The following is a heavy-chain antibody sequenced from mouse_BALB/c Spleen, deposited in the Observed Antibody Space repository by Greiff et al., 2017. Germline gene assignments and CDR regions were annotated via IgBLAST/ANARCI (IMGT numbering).Heavy chain of an antibody. CDR2: ISSGSSTI. J-gene: IGHJ2*01. CDR1: GLTFSSFG. Sequence: EVKLVESGGGLVQPGGSRKLSCAASGLTFSSFGMHWVRQAPEKGLEWVAYISSGSSTIYYADTVKGRFTISRDNPKNTLFLQMTSLRSEDTAMYYCARSGGNYGYYFDYWGQGTTLTVSS. V-gene: IGHV5-17*02. D-gene: IGHD2-1*01. CDR3: ARSGGNYGYYFDY.